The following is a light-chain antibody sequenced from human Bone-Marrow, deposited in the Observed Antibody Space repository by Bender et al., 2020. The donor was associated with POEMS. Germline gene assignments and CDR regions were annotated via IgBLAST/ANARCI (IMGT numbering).Light chain of an antibody. Sequence: QSALTQPASVSGSPGQSISISCTGTSSDIGAFNYVSWYQQHPGKAPKVIIYDVSNRTSGISNRFSGSRSGSTASLTISGLQAEDEADYYCSSYTSPSTVVFGGGTNVAVL. CDR2: DVS. CDR1: SSDIGAFNY. J-gene: IGLJ2*01. V-gene: IGLV2-14*03. CDR3: SSYTSPSTVV.